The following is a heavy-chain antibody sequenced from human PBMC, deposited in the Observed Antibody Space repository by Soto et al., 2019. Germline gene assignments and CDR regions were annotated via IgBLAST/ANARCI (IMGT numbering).Heavy chain of an antibody. CDR2: IYYSGST. J-gene: IGHJ6*02. V-gene: IGHV4-31*03. CDR3: ARDLKSSLGGMDV. CDR1: GGSISSGGYY. Sequence: KPSETLSLTCTVSGGSISSGGYYWSWIRQHPGKGLEWIGYIYYSGSTYYNPSLKSRVTISVDTSKNQFSLKLSSVTAADTAVYYCARDLKSSLGGMDVWGQGTTVTVSS.